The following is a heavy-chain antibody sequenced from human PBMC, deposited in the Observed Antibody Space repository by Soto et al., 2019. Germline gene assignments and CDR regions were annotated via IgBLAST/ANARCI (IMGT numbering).Heavy chain of an antibody. CDR2: ISRDGSSK. CDR3: ARSRNGAVPDSINF. V-gene: IGHV3-30-3*01. D-gene: IGHD2-8*01. J-gene: IGHJ4*02. CDR1: GFTFSRYA. Sequence: GGSLRRSCAASGFTFSRYAMHWVRQAPGEGLEWVAVISRDGSSKYYGDSVNGRFTVSRDNSNNTLYLSMTSLRPDDTAVFYCARSRNGAVPDSINFWGQGTLVTVSS.